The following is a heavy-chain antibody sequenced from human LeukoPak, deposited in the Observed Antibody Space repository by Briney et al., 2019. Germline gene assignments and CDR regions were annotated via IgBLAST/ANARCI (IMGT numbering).Heavy chain of an antibody. CDR1: GFTFSGSW. D-gene: IGHD6-19*01. CDR3: ARGGWYYDS. Sequence: GGSLRLSCAASGFTFSGSWMTWVRQAPGKGLEWVANIKQDGSEKNYVDSVKGRFTISRDNAKNSLDLQMNSLRAEDTAVYYCARGGWYYDSWGQGIQVTVSS. CDR2: IKQDGSEK. V-gene: IGHV3-7*04. J-gene: IGHJ4*02.